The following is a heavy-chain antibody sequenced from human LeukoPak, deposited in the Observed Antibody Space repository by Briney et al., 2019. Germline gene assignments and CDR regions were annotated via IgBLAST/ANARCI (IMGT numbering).Heavy chain of an antibody. J-gene: IGHJ6*02. CDR3: AAPPDYSNLRVYYYGMEV. D-gene: IGHD4-11*01. Sequence: ASVKVSCKASGYTFTSYYMHWVRQAPGQGLEWMGIVNPSGGSTSYAQKFQGRVTMTRDTSTSTVYMELSSLRSDDTAVFYCAAPPDYSNLRVYYYGMEVWGQGTTVTVSS. V-gene: IGHV1-46*01. CDR2: VNPSGGST. CDR1: GYTFTSYY.